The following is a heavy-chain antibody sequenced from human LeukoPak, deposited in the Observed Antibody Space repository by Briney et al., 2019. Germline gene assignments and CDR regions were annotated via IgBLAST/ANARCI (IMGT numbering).Heavy chain of an antibody. V-gene: IGHV1-18*01. J-gene: IGHJ4*02. D-gene: IGHD4-17*01. CDR2: ISAYNGNT. CDR3: ARDPFVAVTTNPFDY. Sequence: ASVKVSCKASGYTFTSYGISWVRQAPGQGLEWMGWISAYNGNTNYAQKLQGRVTMTTDTSTSTAYMELRSLRSDDTAVYYCARDPFVAVTTNPFDYWGQGTLVTVSS. CDR1: GYTFTSYG.